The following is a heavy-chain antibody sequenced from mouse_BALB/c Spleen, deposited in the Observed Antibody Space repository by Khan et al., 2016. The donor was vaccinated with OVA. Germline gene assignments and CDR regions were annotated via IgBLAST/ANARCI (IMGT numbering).Heavy chain of an antibody. Sequence: EVQLQESGPGLVKPSQSLSLTCTVTGYSITSGYGWNWIRQFPGNKLEWMGYISYSGSTNYNPSLKSRISITRDTSKNKSFLQLNSVTTEDTATYYCARTAMIKNWGQGTTLTVSS. V-gene: IGHV3-2*02. J-gene: IGHJ2*01. D-gene: IGHD2-3*01. CDR3: ARTAMIKN. CDR1: GYSITSGYG. CDR2: ISYSGST.